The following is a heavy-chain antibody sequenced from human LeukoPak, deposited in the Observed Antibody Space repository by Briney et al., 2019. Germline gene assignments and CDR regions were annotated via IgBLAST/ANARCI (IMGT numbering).Heavy chain of an antibody. V-gene: IGHV3-21*01. CDR2: ISSSSAYI. Sequence: GGSLRLSCAASGFTFTSDTVNWVRQAPGKGLDWVSSISSSSAYIYYADSVKGRFTISRDNAKNSLYLQMNSLRAEDTAVYYCARGFESSYYDSPAWFDPWGQGTLVTVSS. CDR3: ARGFESSYYDSPAWFDP. CDR1: GFTFTSDT. J-gene: IGHJ5*02. D-gene: IGHD3-22*01.